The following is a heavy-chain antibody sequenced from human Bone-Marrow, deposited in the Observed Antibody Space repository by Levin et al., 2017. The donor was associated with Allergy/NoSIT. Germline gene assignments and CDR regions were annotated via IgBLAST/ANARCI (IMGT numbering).Heavy chain of an antibody. CDR2: IIPIFGTA. J-gene: IGHJ4*02. CDR1: GGTFSSYA. CDR3: ARVIGVRGVIDYFDY. V-gene: IGHV1-69*01. D-gene: IGHD3-10*01. Sequence: GGSLRLSCKASGGTFSSYAISWVRQAPGQGLEWMGGIIPIFGTANYAQKFQGRVTITADESTSTAYMELSSLRSEDTAVYYCARVIGVRGVIDYFDYWGQGTLVTVSS.